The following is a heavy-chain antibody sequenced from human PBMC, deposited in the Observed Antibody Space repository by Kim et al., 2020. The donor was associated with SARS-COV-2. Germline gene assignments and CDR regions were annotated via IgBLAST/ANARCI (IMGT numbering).Heavy chain of an antibody. CDR3: AREGSGSYNWLDP. V-gene: IGHV1-3*01. J-gene: IGHJ5*02. D-gene: IGHD3-10*01. Sequence: SQNLQGRVTISRDTAATTAYMELSSLTSKDTAVYYCAREGSGSYNWLDPWGQGTLVTVSS.